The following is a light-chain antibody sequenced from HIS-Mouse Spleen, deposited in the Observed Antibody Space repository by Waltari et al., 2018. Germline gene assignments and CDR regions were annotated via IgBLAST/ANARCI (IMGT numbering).Light chain of an antibody. CDR2: EGS. J-gene: IGLJ2*01. Sequence: QSALTQPASVSGSPGQSITLPCTGTSSDVGRYNLVSWYQQHPGKAPKLMIYEGSKRPSGVSNRFSGSKSGNTASLTISGLQAEDEADYYCCSYAGSSTFVVVFGGGTKLTVL. V-gene: IGLV2-23*03. CDR3: CSYAGSSTFVVV. CDR1: SSDVGRYNL.